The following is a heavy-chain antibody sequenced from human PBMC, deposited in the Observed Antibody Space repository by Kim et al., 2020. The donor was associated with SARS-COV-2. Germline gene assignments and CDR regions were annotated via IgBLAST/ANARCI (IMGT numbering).Heavy chain of an antibody. Sequence: GGSLRLSCAASGFTFSSYGMHWVRQAPGKGLEWVAVISYDGSNKYYADSVKGRFTISRDNSKNTLYLQMNSLRAEDTAVYYCAKAVLQNTLFDYWRQGTL. CDR3: AKAVLQNTLFDY. D-gene: IGHD3-10*01. CDR2: ISYDGSNK. V-gene: IGHV3-30*18. CDR1: GFTFSSYG. J-gene: IGHJ4*02.